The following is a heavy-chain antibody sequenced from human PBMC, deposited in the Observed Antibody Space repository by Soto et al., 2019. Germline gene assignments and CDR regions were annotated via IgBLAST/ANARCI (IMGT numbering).Heavy chain of an antibody. D-gene: IGHD6-19*01. V-gene: IGHV4-31*03. J-gene: IGHJ4*02. CDR3: ARVLAVAADVGYFDY. CDR2: IYYSGST. Sequence: SETLSLTCTVSGGSISSGGYYWSWIRQHPGKGLEWIGYIYYSGSTYYNPSLKSRVTISVDTSKNQFSLKLSSVTAADTAVYYCARVLAVAADVGYFDYWGQGTLVTVSS. CDR1: GGSISSGGYY.